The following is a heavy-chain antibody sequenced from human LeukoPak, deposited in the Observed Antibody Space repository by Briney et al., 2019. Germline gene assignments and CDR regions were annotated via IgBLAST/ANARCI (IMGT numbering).Heavy chain of an antibody. V-gene: IGHV3-48*03. J-gene: IGHJ5*02. Sequence: QSGGSLRLSCAASGFTFSNYEMDWVRQAPGKGLEWISYISNTGRTRHYADSVKGRFTISRDNAKNSLYLQMNSLRAEDTAVYYCARDEKWLPESWGQGTLVTVSS. CDR2: ISNTGRTR. CDR3: ARDEKWLPES. D-gene: IGHD6-19*01. CDR1: GFTFSNYE.